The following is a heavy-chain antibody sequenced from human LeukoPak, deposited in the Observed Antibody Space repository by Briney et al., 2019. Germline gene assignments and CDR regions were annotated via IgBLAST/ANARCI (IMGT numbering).Heavy chain of an antibody. D-gene: IGHD3-3*01. CDR2: IYSGGST. J-gene: IGHJ4*02. V-gene: IGHV3-53*01. Sequence: GGSLRLSCAASGFTVSSNYMSWVRQAPGKGLERVSIIYSGGSTFYADSVKGRFTISRDKSKNTLYLQMNSLRAEDTAVYYCARGGYYGDYLDYWGQGTLVTVSS. CDR1: GFTVSSNY. CDR3: ARGGYYGDYLDY.